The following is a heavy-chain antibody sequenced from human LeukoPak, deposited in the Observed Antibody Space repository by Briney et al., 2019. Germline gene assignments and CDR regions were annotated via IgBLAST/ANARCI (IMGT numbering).Heavy chain of an antibody. D-gene: IGHD3-10*01. CDR1: GGSFSGYY. V-gene: IGHV4-34*01. Sequence: SETLSLTCAVYGGSFSGYYWSWIRHPPGKGLEWSGEINHSGSTNYNPSLKSRVTISVDTSKNQFSLKLSSVTAADTAVYYCARGYYYGSGPFDYWGQGTLVTVSS. CDR3: ARGYYYGSGPFDY. J-gene: IGHJ4*02. CDR2: INHSGST.